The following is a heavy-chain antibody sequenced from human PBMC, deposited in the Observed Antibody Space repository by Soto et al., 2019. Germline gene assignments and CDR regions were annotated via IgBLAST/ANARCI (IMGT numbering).Heavy chain of an antibody. Sequence: ASVKVSCKASGYIFTGYHMHWVRQAPGQGLEWMGWINPDSGDAKYAQKFQGRVTMTRDTSISTGYMELSSLTSDDTAIYYCARDPRDYYHYGVSNAFDTWGQGTMVTVS. V-gene: IGHV1-2*02. D-gene: IGHD4-17*01. CDR2: INPDSGDA. CDR1: GYIFTGYH. CDR3: ARDPRDYYHYGVSNAFDT. J-gene: IGHJ3*02.